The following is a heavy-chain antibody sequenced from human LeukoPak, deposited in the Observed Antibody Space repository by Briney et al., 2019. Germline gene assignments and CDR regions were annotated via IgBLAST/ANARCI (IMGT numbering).Heavy chain of an antibody. D-gene: IGHD3-22*01. CDR1: GGPISIYY. J-gene: IGHJ5*02. CDR3: ARHSSRYYYNTTGSQGFDP. Sequence: SATLSLTCAVSGGPISIYYWSWIRQPPTKGLEWIGYFNYSGNTNYNPSLERRVTISLETSKNLFSLQLKSLTAADTAVYYCARHSSRYYYNTTGSQGFDPWGQGTLVTVSS. CDR2: FNYSGNT. V-gene: IGHV4-59*01.